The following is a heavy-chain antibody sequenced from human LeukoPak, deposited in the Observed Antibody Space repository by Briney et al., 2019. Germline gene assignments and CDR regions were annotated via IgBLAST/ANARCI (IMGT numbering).Heavy chain of an antibody. V-gene: IGHV4-59*08. J-gene: IGHJ4*02. CDR3: ARQGTVAGTTLFDY. D-gene: IGHD1-1*01. CDR1: GDSISSYY. CDR2: IYYSGST. Sequence: SETLSLTCTVSGDSISSYYWSWIRQPPGKGLEWIGYIYYSGSTNYNPSLKSRVTISVDTSKNQFSLKLSSVTAADTAVYYCARQGTVAGTTLFDYWGQGTLVTVSS.